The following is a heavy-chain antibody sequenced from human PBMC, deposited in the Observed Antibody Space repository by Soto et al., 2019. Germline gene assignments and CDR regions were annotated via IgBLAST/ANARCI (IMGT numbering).Heavy chain of an antibody. Sequence: SETLSLTCTVSGGSISSYYWSWIRQPPGKGLEWIGYIYYSGSTNYNPSLKSRVTISVDTSKNQFSLKLSSVTAADTAVYYCAGTELRDGYNLLVDYYGMDVWGQGTTVTVSS. D-gene: IGHD5-12*01. CDR1: GGSISSYY. CDR2: IYYSGST. V-gene: IGHV4-59*01. CDR3: AGTELRDGYNLLVDYYGMDV. J-gene: IGHJ6*02.